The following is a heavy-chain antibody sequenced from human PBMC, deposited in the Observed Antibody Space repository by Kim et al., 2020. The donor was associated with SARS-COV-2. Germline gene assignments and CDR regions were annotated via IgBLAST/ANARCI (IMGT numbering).Heavy chain of an antibody. D-gene: IGHD1-26*01. Sequence: GTNYAQKFQGWVTMTRDTSISTAYMELSRLRSDDTAVYYCARVGDLGFDYWGQGTLVTVSS. CDR3: ARVGDLGFDY. J-gene: IGHJ4*02. CDR2: GT. V-gene: IGHV1-2*04.